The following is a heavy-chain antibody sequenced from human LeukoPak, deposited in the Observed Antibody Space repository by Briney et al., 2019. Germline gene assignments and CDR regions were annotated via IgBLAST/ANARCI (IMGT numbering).Heavy chain of an antibody. J-gene: IGHJ6*03. V-gene: IGHV4-38-2*02. Sequence: SQTLSLTCTVSGYSISSGYYWDWIRQPPGKGLEWIGTLSHSGSSYYNPSLKSRVTISVDTSKNQFSLSLSSVTAADTAVYYCARMVVRGVTPYYYYYYMDVWGKGTTVTVSS. CDR2: LSHSGSS. D-gene: IGHD3-10*01. CDR3: ARMVVRGVTPYYYYYYMDV. CDR1: GYSISSGYY.